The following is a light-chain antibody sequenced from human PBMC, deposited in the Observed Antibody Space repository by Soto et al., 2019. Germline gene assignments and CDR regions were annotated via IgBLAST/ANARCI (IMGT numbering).Light chain of an antibody. V-gene: IGKV4-1*01. CDR2: WAS. CDR1: QSVLSSSNNENY. CDR3: QQYYTTPFT. Sequence: DIVMTQSPDSLAVSLGERATINCKSSQSVLSSSNNENYLAWYQQKPRQPPKLLIYWASTRDSGVPDRFSGSGSGAYFSLTISSLQAEGVAVYYWQQYYTTPFTCGPGPKVDIK. J-gene: IGKJ3*01.